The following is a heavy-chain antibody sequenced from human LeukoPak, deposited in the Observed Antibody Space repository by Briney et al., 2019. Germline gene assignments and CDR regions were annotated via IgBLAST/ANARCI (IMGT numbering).Heavy chain of an antibody. J-gene: IGHJ3*02. Sequence: GGSLRLSCAASGFTFSSYWMHWVRQAPGKGLVWVSRINADGSSTTYADSVMGRFTISRDNAKNTLYLQMNSLRAEDTAVYYCAKDLTLYGDYSRYDAFDIWGQGTMVTVSS. V-gene: IGHV3-74*01. CDR2: INADGSST. CDR3: AKDLTLYGDYSRYDAFDI. CDR1: GFTFSSYW. D-gene: IGHD4-17*01.